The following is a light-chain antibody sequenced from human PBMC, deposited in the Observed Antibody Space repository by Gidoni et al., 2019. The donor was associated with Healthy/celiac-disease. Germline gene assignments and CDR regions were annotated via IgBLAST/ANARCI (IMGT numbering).Light chain of an antibody. Sequence: DIQMTQSPSTLSASVGDRVTNTCRASQSISSSLAWYQQKPGKAPKLLIYKASSLESGVPSRFSGSGSGTEFTLTISSLQPDDFATYYCQQYNSYPWTFGQGTKVEIK. V-gene: IGKV1-5*03. CDR3: QQYNSYPWT. J-gene: IGKJ1*01. CDR1: QSISSS. CDR2: KAS.